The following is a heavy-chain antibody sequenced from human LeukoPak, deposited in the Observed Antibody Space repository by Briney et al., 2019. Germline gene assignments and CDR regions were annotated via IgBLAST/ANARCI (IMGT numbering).Heavy chain of an antibody. D-gene: IGHD3-22*01. CDR3: AQNGYYFDY. V-gene: IGHV4-34*01. CDR2: INHSGTT. J-gene: IGHJ4*02. Sequence: SETLSPTCAVYGGSFSGYYWSWIRQPPGKGLEWIGEINHSGTTNYNPSLKSRVTISVDTSKNQFSLKLSSVTAADTAVYYCAQNGYYFDYWGQGTLATVSS. CDR1: GGSFSGYY.